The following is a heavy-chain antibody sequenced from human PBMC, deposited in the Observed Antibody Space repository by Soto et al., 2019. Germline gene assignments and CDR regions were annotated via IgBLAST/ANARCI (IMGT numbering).Heavy chain of an antibody. CDR1: GYTFTGYY. D-gene: IGHD3-3*01. CDR2: INPNSGGT. J-gene: IGHJ6*02. CDR3: ARTPEVSAFYVFWSGYGDWVMAV. Sequence: GASVKVSCKASGYTFTGYYMHWVRQAPGQGLEWMGWINPNSGGTNYAQKFQGWVTMTRDTSISTAYMELSRLRSDDTAVYYCARTPEVSAFYVFWSGYGDWVMAVWGQGTTVTVSS. V-gene: IGHV1-2*04.